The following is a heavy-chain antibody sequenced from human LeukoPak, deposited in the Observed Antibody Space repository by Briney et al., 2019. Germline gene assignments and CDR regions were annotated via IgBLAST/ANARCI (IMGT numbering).Heavy chain of an antibody. D-gene: IGHD1-26*01. CDR3: ARDNKWELFALDY. V-gene: IGHV1-69*01. J-gene: IGHJ4*02. Sequence: SVKVSCKASGGTFNSYAISWMRQAPGQGLEWMGGIIPIFGTPKYAQKFQGRVTITADESTSTAYMELSSLTSEDTAVYYCARDNKWELFALDYWGQGTLVTVSS. CDR2: IIPIFGTP. CDR1: GGTFNSYA.